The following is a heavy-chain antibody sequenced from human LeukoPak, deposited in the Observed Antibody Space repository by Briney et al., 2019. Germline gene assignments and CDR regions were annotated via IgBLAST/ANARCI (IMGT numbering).Heavy chain of an antibody. V-gene: IGHV3-53*01. CDR1: GFTFGDYA. CDR2: IYINGRI. Sequence: GGSLRLSCTGSGFTFGDYAVSWFRQAPGKGLEWVSVIYINGRIYYADSVKGRFTISRDNTKNTLYLQMNSLRAEDTAVYYCARDDSSAYGDAFDMWGQGTTVTVSS. D-gene: IGHD3-22*01. CDR3: ARDDSSAYGDAFDM. J-gene: IGHJ3*02.